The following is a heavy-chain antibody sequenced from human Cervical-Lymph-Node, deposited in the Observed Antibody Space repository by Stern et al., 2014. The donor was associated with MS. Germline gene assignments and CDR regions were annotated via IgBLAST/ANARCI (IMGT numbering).Heavy chain of an antibody. V-gene: IGHV1-46*01. J-gene: IGHJ4*02. CDR3: ASGTGSKRPTGNY. CDR2: INPSGDSA. D-gene: IGHD3/OR15-3a*01. Sequence: SGAEVKKPGASVKVSCKASGYTFTSHYMHWVRQAPGQGLEWVGIINPSGDSASYAQKFQGRLTMTRDTSTSTVYMELSSLRSEDTAVYYCASGTGSKRPTGNYWGQGTLVTVSS. CDR1: GYTFTSHY.